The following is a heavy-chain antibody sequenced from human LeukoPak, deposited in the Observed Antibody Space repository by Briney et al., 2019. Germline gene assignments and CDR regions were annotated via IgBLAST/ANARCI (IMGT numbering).Heavy chain of an antibody. CDR2: LRGDGET. V-gene: IGHV3-23*01. CDR3: AKASWVSSADAVL. Sequence: QPGGSLTLTCAASGFTFSSYAMSWVRQAPARGLEWVSSLRGDGETFYADSVKGGFTLSRDHSRNTVYLHLNNLRVEDTAVYYCAKASWVSSADAVLWGQGTVVTVS. J-gene: IGHJ4*02. D-gene: IGHD3-16*01. CDR1: GFTFSSYA.